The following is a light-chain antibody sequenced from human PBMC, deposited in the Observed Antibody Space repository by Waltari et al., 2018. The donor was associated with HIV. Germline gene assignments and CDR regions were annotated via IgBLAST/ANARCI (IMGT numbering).Light chain of an antibody. CDR3: QQRNNWPPRFT. CDR2: DVS. J-gene: IGKJ3*01. CDR1: QSVSRS. Sequence: SPVTLSLSPGETAIVSCRASQSVSRSLAWYQHKPGQAPRLLIYDVSNRATGIPARFSGSGSGTDFTLTINRLEPEDFALYYCQQRNNWPPRFTFGPGTRVDIK. V-gene: IGKV3-11*01.